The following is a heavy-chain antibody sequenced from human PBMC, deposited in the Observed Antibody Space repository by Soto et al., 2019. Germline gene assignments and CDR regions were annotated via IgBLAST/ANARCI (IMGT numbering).Heavy chain of an antibody. V-gene: IGHV3-33*01. CDR2: IWFDGSKK. CDR1: GFTFRSYG. D-gene: IGHD2-2*01. J-gene: IGHJ6*02. CDR3: ARDRLVPYGYGMDV. Sequence: QMQLVESGGGVVQPGRSLRLSCAASGFTFRSYGIHWVRQAPGKGLEWVALIWFDGSKKYYVDSVKGRFAVSRDNSKNTLDLQMNSLRVEDPAVYSCARDRLVPYGYGMDVWGQGTTVTVSS.